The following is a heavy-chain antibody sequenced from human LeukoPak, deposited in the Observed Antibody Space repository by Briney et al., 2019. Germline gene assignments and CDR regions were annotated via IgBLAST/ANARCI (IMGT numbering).Heavy chain of an antibody. J-gene: IGHJ6*02. D-gene: IGHD5-18*01. CDR2: IKQDGSEK. Sequence: AGGSLRLSCAASGFTFSSYWMSWVRQAPGKGLEWVANIKQDGSEKYYVDSVKGRFTISRDNAKNSLYLQMNSLRAEDTAVYYCARAFTAMVRFTYYYGMDVWGQGTTVTVSS. CDR1: GFTFSSYW. CDR3: ARAFTAMVRFTYYYGMDV. V-gene: IGHV3-7*01.